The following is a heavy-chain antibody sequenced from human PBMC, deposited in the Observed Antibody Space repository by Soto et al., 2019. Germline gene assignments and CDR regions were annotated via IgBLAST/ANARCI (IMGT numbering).Heavy chain of an antibody. V-gene: IGHV1-8*01. CDR3: ARQPTPVFYYDFWSGYDWFDP. Sequence: ASVKGSCKASGYTFTSYDINWVRQATGQGREWMGWMNPNSGNTGDAQKCQGRVTMTRNTSTSTAYMELSSLRSEDPAAYSSARQPTPVFYYDFWSGYDWFDPWGQGTLVTVSS. D-gene: IGHD3-3*01. CDR2: MNPNSGNT. J-gene: IGHJ5*02. CDR1: GYTFTSYD.